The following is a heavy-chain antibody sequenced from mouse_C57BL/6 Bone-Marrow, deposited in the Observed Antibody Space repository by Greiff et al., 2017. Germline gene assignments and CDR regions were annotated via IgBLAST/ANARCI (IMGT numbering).Heavy chain of an antibody. D-gene: IGHD1-1*01. CDR2: IDPEDGET. CDR1: GFNIKDYY. Sequence: EVQLQQSGAELVKPGASVKLSCTASGFNIKDYYMHWVKQRTEQGLEWIGRIDPEDGETKYAPKFQGKATITAATSSNTAYLQLSSLTSEDTAVYYCARAVITTVVAYFWYFDVWGTGTTVTVSS. V-gene: IGHV14-2*01. CDR3: ARAVITTVVAYFWYFDV. J-gene: IGHJ1*03.